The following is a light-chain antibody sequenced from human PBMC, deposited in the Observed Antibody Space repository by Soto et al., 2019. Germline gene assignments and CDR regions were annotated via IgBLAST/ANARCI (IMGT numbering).Light chain of an antibody. J-gene: IGLJ1*01. CDR1: SSYFGTYNL. V-gene: IGLV2-23*01. Sequence: QSALTQPASVSGSPGQSITISCTVTSSYFGTYNLVSWYQHHPGKAPKLLIYEATKRPPGVSDRFSGSKSGNTASLTISGLQAEDGADYYCCSYAGSSTFVFETGTKVTVL. CDR2: EAT. CDR3: CSYAGSSTFV.